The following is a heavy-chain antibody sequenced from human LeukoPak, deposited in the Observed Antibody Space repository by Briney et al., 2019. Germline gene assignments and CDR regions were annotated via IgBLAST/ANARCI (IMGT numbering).Heavy chain of an antibody. CDR2: IYYSGST. Sequence: SQTLSLTCTVSGGSISSGGYYWSWIRQHPGKGLEWIGYIYYSGSTYYNPSLKSRVTISVDTSKNQFSLKLSSVTAADTAVYYCARGTWIQLWPYFDYWDQGTLVTVSS. D-gene: IGHD5-18*01. V-gene: IGHV4-31*03. J-gene: IGHJ4*02. CDR3: ARGTWIQLWPYFDY. CDR1: GGSISSGGYY.